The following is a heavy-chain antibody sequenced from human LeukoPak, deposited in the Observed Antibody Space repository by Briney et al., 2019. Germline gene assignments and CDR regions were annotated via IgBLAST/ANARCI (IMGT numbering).Heavy chain of an antibody. Sequence: SDTLALICTVWGRSISSGSHYWTWIRQPAGKVLEWIGRIYTSGSTNYNPSLKSRVTIAVDTSKNQFSLKLSSVTAADTAVYYCARVSYNGFDPWGQGTLVTVSS. D-gene: IGHD5-18*01. CDR3: ARVSYNGFDP. CDR1: GRSISSGSHY. V-gene: IGHV4-61*02. J-gene: IGHJ5*02. CDR2: IYTSGST.